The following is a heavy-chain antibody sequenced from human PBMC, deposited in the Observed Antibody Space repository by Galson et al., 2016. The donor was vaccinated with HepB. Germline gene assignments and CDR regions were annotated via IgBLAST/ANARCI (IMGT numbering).Heavy chain of an antibody. Sequence: LSLTCSVSGGSISGAGYNWNWIRQHPGKGLEWLGYISYSGTTAYSPSLMGRVSISVDTAQNQFSLNLSSVTAADTALYYCARETPRVTTPGSPTFSDFDHWGQGILVTVSS. CDR3: ARETPRVTTPGSPTFSDFDH. V-gene: IGHV4-31*03. CDR1: GGSISGAGYN. J-gene: IGHJ4*02. D-gene: IGHD2-15*01. CDR2: ISYSGTT.